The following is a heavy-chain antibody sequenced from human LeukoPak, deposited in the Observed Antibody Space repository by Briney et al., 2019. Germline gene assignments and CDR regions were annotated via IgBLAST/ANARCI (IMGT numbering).Heavy chain of an antibody. D-gene: IGHD4-17*01. Sequence: SGTLSLTCTVSGGSISSYYWSWIRQPPGKGLEWIGYICYSGSTNYNPSLKSRVTISVDTSKSQFSLKLSSVTAADTAVYYCARVGPDYGDYYYYYYYMDVWGKGTTVTVSS. CDR2: ICYSGST. V-gene: IGHV4-59*01. CDR1: GGSISSYY. CDR3: ARVGPDYGDYYYYYYYMDV. J-gene: IGHJ6*03.